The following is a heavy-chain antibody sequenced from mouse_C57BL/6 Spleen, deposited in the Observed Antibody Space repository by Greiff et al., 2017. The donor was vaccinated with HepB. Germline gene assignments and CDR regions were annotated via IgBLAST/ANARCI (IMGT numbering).Heavy chain of an antibody. CDR3: ARYSGSNYAYWYFDV. Sequence: EVMLVESGGGLVQPGGSLSLSCAASGFTFTDYYMSWVRQPPGKALEWLGFIRNKANGYTTEYSASVKGRFTISRDNSQSILYLQMNALRAEDSATYYCARYSGSNYAYWYFDVWGTGTTVTVSS. J-gene: IGHJ1*03. V-gene: IGHV7-3*01. CDR2: IRNKANGYTT. D-gene: IGHD2-5*01. CDR1: GFTFTDYY.